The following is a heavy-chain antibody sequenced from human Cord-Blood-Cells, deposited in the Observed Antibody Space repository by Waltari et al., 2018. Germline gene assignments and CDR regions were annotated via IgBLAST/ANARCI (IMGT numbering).Heavy chain of an antibody. D-gene: IGHD7-27*01. V-gene: IGHV3-23*04. CDR3: AKNWDRGRYFDD. Sequence: EVQLVESGGGLVQPGGSLRLSSAASGFTFSSYALSWARQAPGKGLEWVSAISGSGGSAYYPDSVKGRFTISRDNSKNTLYLQMNSLRAEDPAVYYCAKNWDRGRYFDDWGQGSLVTVSS. CDR2: ISGSGGSA. J-gene: IGHJ4*02. CDR1: GFTFSSYA.